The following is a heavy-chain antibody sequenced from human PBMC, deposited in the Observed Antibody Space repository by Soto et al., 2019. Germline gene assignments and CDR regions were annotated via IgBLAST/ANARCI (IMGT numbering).Heavy chain of an antibody. V-gene: IGHV4-31*03. J-gene: IGHJ4*02. CDR1: GGSISSGDYY. Sequence: QVQLQESGPGLVKPSQTLSLTCSVSGGSISSGDYYWNWIRQHPEKGLEWIGYIYYSGTTYYNPSLKSRVTMSVDTSKNQFSLKVSSVTAADTAVYYCARGGGWYGNSFDYWGQGTLVTVSS. D-gene: IGHD6-19*01. CDR3: ARGGGWYGNSFDY. CDR2: IYYSGTT.